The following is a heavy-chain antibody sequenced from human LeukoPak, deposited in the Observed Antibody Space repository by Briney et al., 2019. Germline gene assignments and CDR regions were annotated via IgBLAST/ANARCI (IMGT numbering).Heavy chain of an antibody. CDR2: INPDNGGT. Sequence: GASVKVSCKASGYTFTGYYMHWVRQAPGQGLEWMGWINPDNGGTNYAQKFQGRVTMTRDMSISTAYMELSRLRSDDTAVYYCARDRYTSSWTAAFDFWGQGTLVTVSS. CDR1: GYTFTGYY. CDR3: ARDRYTSSWTAAFDF. D-gene: IGHD6-13*01. V-gene: IGHV1-2*02. J-gene: IGHJ4*02.